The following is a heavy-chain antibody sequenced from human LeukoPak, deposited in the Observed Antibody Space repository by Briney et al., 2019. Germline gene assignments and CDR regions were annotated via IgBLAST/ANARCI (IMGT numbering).Heavy chain of an antibody. CDR1: GGSISSYY. CDR3: ARGSYCSSTSCSFDP. Sequence: SETLSLTCTVSGGSISSYYWSWIRQPPGKGLEWIGYIYYSGSTNYNPSLKSRVTISVDTSKNQFSLKLSSVTAADTAVYYCARGSYCSSTSCSFDPWGQGTLVTVSS. V-gene: IGHV4-59*08. CDR2: IYYSGST. D-gene: IGHD2-2*01. J-gene: IGHJ5*02.